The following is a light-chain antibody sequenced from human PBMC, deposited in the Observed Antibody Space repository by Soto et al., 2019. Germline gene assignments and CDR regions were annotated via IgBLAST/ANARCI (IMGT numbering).Light chain of an antibody. CDR3: SSYISSSTLV. CDR1: SSDVGAYNY. J-gene: IGLJ1*01. V-gene: IGLV2-14*01. CDR2: EVS. Sequence: QSALTQPASVSGPPGQSITISCTGTSSDVGAYNYVSWYQQHPGKASKLMIYEVSNRPSGVSNRFSGSKSGNTASLTISGLQAEDEADYYCSSYISSSTLVFGTGTKLTVL.